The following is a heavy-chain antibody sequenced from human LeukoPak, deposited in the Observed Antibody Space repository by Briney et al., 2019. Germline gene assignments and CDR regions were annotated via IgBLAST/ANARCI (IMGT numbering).Heavy chain of an antibody. V-gene: IGHV3-30*02. CDR1: GFTFSSYG. Sequence: PGGSLRLSCAASGFTFSSYGMHWVRQAPGKGLEWVAFIHYDGSYKYYADSVKGRFTISRDKSKNTLYLQMNSLRPEDTAVYFCAKEGAVYYYYMDVWGKGTTVTVSS. CDR3: AKEGAVYYYYMDV. CDR2: IHYDGSYK. J-gene: IGHJ6*03.